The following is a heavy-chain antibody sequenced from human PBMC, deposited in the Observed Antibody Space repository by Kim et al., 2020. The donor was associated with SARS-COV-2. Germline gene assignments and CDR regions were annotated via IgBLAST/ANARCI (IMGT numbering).Heavy chain of an antibody. D-gene: IGHD4-17*01. Sequence: GGSLRLSCAASGFTFSSYSMNWVRQAPGKGLEWVSYISSSSSTIYYADSVKGRFTISRDNARNSLYLQMNSLRDEDTAVYYCARRGYGGNSGAFDIWGQGTLVTVSS. CDR2: ISSSSSTI. V-gene: IGHV3-48*02. CDR3: ARRGYGGNSGAFDI. CDR1: GFTFSSYS. J-gene: IGHJ3*02.